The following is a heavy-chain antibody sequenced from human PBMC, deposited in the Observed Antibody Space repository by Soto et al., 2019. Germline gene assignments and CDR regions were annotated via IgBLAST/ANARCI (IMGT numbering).Heavy chain of an antibody. CDR2: IYYSGSA. V-gene: IGHV4-39*01. D-gene: IGHD3-3*01. CDR3: ARHPANYNFWNDYYSHFDY. CDR1: GDSISNSSFY. J-gene: IGHJ4*02. Sequence: PSENLSLTCTVSGDSISNSSFYWCWIRHRPVNAVDCIGSIYYSGSAYYNPSLRSRLTISVDTSKNQFSLKLTSVTAADTAVYYCARHPANYNFWNDYYSHFDYWGQAVLVTAS.